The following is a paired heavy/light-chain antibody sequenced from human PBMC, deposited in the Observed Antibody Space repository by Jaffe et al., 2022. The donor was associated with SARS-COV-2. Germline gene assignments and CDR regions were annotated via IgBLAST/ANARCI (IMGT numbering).Light chain of an antibody. CDR1: QSISTY. J-gene: IGKJ2*01. V-gene: IGKV1-39*01. Sequence: DIQMTQSPSSLSASVGDRVTITCRASQSISTYLNWYQQKPGKAPELLIYATSSLQSGVPSRFSGSGSGTDFALTITNLQPEDFATYYCQQSYSTPPYTFGQGTKLEIK. CDR3: QQSYSTPPYT. CDR2: ATS.
Heavy chain of an antibody. CDR2: IYHLGST. CDR3: ARLTRWSNYDALTGHRFDY. Sequence: QVQLQESGPGLVKPSETLSLTCSVSGFSISSGYHWGWIRQPPGKGLEFIGTIYHLGSTYYNPSLKRPVTISVATYKNQFSLKLSSVTAADTAVYYCARLTRWSNYDALTGHRFDYWGQGILVTVSS. V-gene: IGHV4-38-2*02. CDR1: GFSISSGYH. D-gene: IGHD3-9*01. J-gene: IGHJ4*02.